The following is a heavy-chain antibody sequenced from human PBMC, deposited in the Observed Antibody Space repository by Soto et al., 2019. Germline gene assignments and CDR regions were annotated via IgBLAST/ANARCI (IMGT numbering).Heavy chain of an antibody. CDR1: GFTFTDYS. Sequence: GGSLRLSCAASGFTFTDYSMSWIRQAPGKGLEWLAFIDSRGRTLSYADSVKGRFTISRDNAKNSLYLQMHSLRADDTAVYYCARQAARNYIDSWGQGDVVTVSS. V-gene: IGHV3-11*01. CDR3: ARQAARNYIDS. CDR2: IDSRGRTL. J-gene: IGHJ4*02. D-gene: IGHD2-15*01.